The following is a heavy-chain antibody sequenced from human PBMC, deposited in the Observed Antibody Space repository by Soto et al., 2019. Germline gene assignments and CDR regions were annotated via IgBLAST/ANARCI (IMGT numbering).Heavy chain of an antibody. Sequence: GGSLRLSCAASGFTFSGSAMHWVRQASGKGLEWVGRIRSKTNNYATAYAASVKGRFTISRDDSKNTVYLQMNSLKTEDTAVYYCSRLVGDNSYFEYWGQGTLVTVSS. V-gene: IGHV3-73*01. J-gene: IGHJ4*02. D-gene: IGHD1-26*01. CDR2: IRSKTNNYAT. CDR3: SRLVGDNSYFEY. CDR1: GFTFSGSA.